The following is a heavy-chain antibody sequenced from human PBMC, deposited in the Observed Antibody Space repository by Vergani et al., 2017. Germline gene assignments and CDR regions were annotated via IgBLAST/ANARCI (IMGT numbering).Heavy chain of an antibody. D-gene: IGHD4-17*01. CDR3: ARDTLEVGANYGDYYYYGMDV. CDR1: GGTFSSYA. J-gene: IGHJ6*02. V-gene: IGHV1-69*01. CDR2: IIPIFGTA. Sequence: QVQLVQSGAEVKKPGSSVKVSCKASGGTFSSYAISWVRQAPGQGLEWMGGIIPIFGTANYAQKFQGRVTITADESTSTAYMELSSLRSEDTAVYYCARDTLEVGANYGDYYYYGMDVWGQGITVTVSS.